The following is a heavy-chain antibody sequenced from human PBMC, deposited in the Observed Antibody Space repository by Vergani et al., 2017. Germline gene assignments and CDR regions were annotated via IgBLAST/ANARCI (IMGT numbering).Heavy chain of an antibody. D-gene: IGHD2-21*01. CDR2: ISGSGGNT. CDR3: AKARDPNCKGGNCYSYYDGLDL. CDR1: GFTFSSYA. Sequence: EVQLLESGGNLIQPGGSLRLSCGASGFTFSSYAMTWVRLAPGKGLQWVSAISGSGGNTFYTDSVKGRFTISRDNSKDTLYLQMNRLRVEDTSIYCCAKARDPNCKGGNCYSYYDGLDLWGQGTTVTVSS. V-gene: IGHV3-23*01. J-gene: IGHJ6*02.